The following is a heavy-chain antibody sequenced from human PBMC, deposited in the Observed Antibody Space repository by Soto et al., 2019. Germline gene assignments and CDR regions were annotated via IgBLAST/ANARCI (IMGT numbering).Heavy chain of an antibody. J-gene: IGHJ4*02. V-gene: IGHV3-11*01. D-gene: IGHD5-12*01. CDR2: ISSSGSTI. CDR1: GCTFSDYY. CDR3: ARVSGYDSYYFDY. Sequence: QVQLVESGGGLVKPGGSLRLSCSASGCTFSDYYMSWIRQAPGKGLEWVSYISSSGSTIYYADSVKGRFTISRDNAKNSLDLQMTSLSAEDTAVYYCARVSGYDSYYFDYWGQGTLVTVSS.